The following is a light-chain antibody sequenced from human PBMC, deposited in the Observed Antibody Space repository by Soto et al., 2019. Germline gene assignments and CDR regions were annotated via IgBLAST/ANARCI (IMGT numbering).Light chain of an antibody. CDR2: DNS. J-gene: IGLJ3*02. CDR1: SSNIGAGYD. CDR3: QSYDSSLSGYV. V-gene: IGLV1-40*01. Sequence: QSVLTQPPSVSGAPGQRVTISCTGSSSNIGAGYDVHWYQQVPGTAPKLLIYDNSNRPSGVPDRFSGSKSGTSASLAITGLQAEDEAEYYCQSYDSSLSGYVFGTGTKLTVL.